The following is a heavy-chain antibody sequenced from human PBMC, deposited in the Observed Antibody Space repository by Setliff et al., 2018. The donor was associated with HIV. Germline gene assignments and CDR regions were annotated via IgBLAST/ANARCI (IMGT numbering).Heavy chain of an antibody. CDR3: ARVLNTYTGDAFDI. V-gene: IGHV3-11*04. D-gene: IGHD2-2*02. J-gene: IGHJ3*02. CDR1: GFTFSDYY. CDR2: ISSSGSTI. Sequence: GGSLRLSCAASGFTFSDYYMSWIRQAPGKGLEWVSYISSSGSTIYYADSVKGRFTISRDNAKNSLYLQMNSLRAEDTAVYYCARVLNTYTGDAFDIWGQGTMVTVSS.